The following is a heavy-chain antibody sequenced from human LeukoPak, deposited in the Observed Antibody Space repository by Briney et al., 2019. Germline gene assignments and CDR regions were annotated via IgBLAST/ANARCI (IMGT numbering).Heavy chain of an antibody. CDR1: GFRFSNHW. D-gene: IGHD6-19*01. CDR2: INTDGSLT. CDR3: ARSLLGQWLVRRSFDY. J-gene: IGHJ4*02. Sequence: GGSLRLSCGASGFRFSNHWLHWVRQAPGKGLLWVARINTDGSLTNYADSVKGRFTISRDNAKDTLYLHINSLRAEDTAVYYCARSLLGQWLVRRSFDYWGQGTLVTVSS. V-gene: IGHV3-74*01.